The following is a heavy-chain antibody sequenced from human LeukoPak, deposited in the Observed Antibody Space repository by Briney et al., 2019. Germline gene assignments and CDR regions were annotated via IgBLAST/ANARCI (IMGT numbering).Heavy chain of an antibody. CDR1: GGSISGHY. CDR2: IYYSGTT. D-gene: IGHD2-15*01. Sequence: ASETLSLTCTVSGGSISGHYWTWMRQPPGKGLEWIGYIYYSGTTNYNPSLKSRVTISVDTSKNQFSLKLSSVTAADTAVYYCARVYCSGGSCSLSYFDYWGQGTLVTVSS. CDR3: ARVYCSGGSCSLSYFDY. J-gene: IGHJ4*02. V-gene: IGHV4-59*11.